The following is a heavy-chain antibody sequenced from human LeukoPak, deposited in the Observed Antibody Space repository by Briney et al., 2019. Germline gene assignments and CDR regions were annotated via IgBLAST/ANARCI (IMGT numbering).Heavy chain of an antibody. D-gene: IGHD2-15*01. CDR1: GSTFSNAW. CDR3: TTDTVVVVAGSDY. J-gene: IGHJ4*02. CDR2: IKSKTDGGTT. Sequence: GGSLRLSCAASGSTFSNAWMSWVRQAPGKGLEWVGRIKSKTDGGTTDYAAPVKGRFTISRDDSKNTLYLQMNSLKTEDTAVYYCTTDTVVVVAGSDYWGQGTLVTVSS. V-gene: IGHV3-15*01.